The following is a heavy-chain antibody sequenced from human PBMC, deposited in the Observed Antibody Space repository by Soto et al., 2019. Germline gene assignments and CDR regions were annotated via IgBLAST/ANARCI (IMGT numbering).Heavy chain of an antibody. CDR2: INHSGST. CDR1: GGSFSGYY. Sequence: QVQLQQWGAGLLKPSETLSLTCAVYGGSFSGYYWSWMRQPPGKGLEWIGEINHSGSTNYNPSLKSRVTISVDTSKNQFSLKLSSVTAADTAVYYCARAGGVATKVGNWFDPWGQGTLVTVSS. D-gene: IGHD5-12*01. CDR3: ARAGGVATKVGNWFDP. V-gene: IGHV4-34*01. J-gene: IGHJ5*02.